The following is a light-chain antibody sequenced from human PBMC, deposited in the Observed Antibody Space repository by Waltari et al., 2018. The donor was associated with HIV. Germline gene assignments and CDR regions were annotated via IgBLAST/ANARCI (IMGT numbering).Light chain of an antibody. CDR3: SSFTSGTTWV. V-gene: IGLV2-14*03. J-gene: IGLJ3*02. CDR2: DVS. CDR1: SSDLGGYDH. Sequence: QSALPQPASVSGSPGQSITISCTGTSSDLGGYDHVCWYQQHPGRAPKLKIYDVSNRPSGVSDRFSGSKSGNTASLTISGLQTEDEADYYCSSFTSGTTWVFGGGTKVTVL.